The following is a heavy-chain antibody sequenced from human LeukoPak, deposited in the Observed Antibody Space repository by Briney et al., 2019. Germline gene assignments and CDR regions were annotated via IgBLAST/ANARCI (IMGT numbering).Heavy chain of an antibody. CDR3: AREPARIYSSSRD. J-gene: IGHJ4*02. CDR1: GFNVSNKY. CDR2: IYSGGST. Sequence: PGGSLRLSCAASGFNVSNKYMSWVRQAPGKGLEWVSVIYSGGSTIYADSVKGRFTISRDNSKNTLYLQMDSLRVEDTAVYYCAREPARIYSSSRDWGQGTLVTVSS. D-gene: IGHD6-6*01. V-gene: IGHV3-66*01.